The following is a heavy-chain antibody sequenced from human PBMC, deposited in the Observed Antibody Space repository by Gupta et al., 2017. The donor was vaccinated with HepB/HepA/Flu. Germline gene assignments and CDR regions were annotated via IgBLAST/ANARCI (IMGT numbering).Heavy chain of an antibody. CDR1: GFIFSSYS. CDR2: FSLTGTI. CDR3: ARVRTGAAPGSPDFAY. D-gene: IGHD6-13*01. Sequence: EVQLVESGGGLVQPGGSLRLSCEASGFIFSSYSMNWVRQAPGKGLEWIAYFSLTGTIKYADSVKGRFTISRDNANDSLYLQMNSLRDEDTAVYYCARVRTGAAPGSPDFAYWGQGTLVTVSS. V-gene: IGHV3-48*02. J-gene: IGHJ4*02.